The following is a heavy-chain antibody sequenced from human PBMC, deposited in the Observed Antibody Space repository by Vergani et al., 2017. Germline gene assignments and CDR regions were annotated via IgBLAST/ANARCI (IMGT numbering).Heavy chain of an antibody. J-gene: IGHJ6*02. CDR3: AKANPRNSXYDYLYYYHAMDV. CDR2: ISGSGGST. CDR1: GFTFNHYA. V-gene: IGHV3-23*01. Sequence: EVQLLESGGDLVQPGGSLRLSCAASGFTFNHYAMNWVRQAPGKGLEWVSGISGSGGSTYYAGSVKGRFTISRDSAKNTLYLQMKSLSAGDTAVYYCAKANPRNSXYDYLYYYHAMDVWGQGTTVTVSS. D-gene: IGHD5-12*01.